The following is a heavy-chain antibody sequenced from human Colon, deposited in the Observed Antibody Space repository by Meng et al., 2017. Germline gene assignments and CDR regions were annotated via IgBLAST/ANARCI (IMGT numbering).Heavy chain of an antibody. CDR1: GFTFSSYA. J-gene: IGHJ4*02. V-gene: IGHV3-30*01. Sequence: GESLKISCAASGFTFSSYAMHWVRQAPGKGLEWVAVISYDGSNKYYADSVKGRFTISRDNSKNTLYLQMNSLRAEDTAVYYCARGNDIFTGHPHFDYWGQGTLVTVSS. D-gene: IGHD3-9*01. CDR3: ARGNDIFTGHPHFDY. CDR2: ISYDGSNK.